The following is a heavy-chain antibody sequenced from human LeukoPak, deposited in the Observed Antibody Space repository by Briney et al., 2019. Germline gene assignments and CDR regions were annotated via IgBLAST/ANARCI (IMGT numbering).Heavy chain of an antibody. Sequence: GGSLRLSCAASGFTFSSYAMSWVRQAPGKGLEWVSAISGSGGSTYYADSVKGRFTISRDNPKNTLYLQMNSLRAEDTAVYYCAKDKPVVVITSSFDYWGQGTLVTVSS. CDR1: GFTFSSYA. CDR2: ISGSGGST. J-gene: IGHJ4*02. CDR3: AKDKPVVVITSSFDY. D-gene: IGHD3-22*01. V-gene: IGHV3-23*01.